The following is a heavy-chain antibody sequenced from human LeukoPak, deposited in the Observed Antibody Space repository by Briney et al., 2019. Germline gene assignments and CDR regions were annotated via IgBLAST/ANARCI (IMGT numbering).Heavy chain of an antibody. V-gene: IGHV3-74*01. CDR1: GFTFSKYG. CDR2: INTDGTVT. Sequence: GGSLRLSCAASGFTFSKYGMRWVRQAPGKGLESVSRINTDGTVTTYADSVKGRFTVSRDNADNTMFLQMNRVRDEDTAVYYCATKQWLAPPPDSWGQGTPVTVSS. J-gene: IGHJ4*02. D-gene: IGHD6-19*01. CDR3: ATKQWLAPPPDS.